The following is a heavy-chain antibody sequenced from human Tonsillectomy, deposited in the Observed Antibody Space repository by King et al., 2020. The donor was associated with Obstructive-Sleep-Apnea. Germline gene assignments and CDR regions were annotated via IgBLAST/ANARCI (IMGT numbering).Heavy chain of an antibody. J-gene: IGHJ3*02. CDR2: IYYSGST. Sequence: VQLQESGPGLVKPSETLSLTCTVSGGSISSYYWSWIRQPPGKGLEWIGYIYYSGSTNYNPSLKSRVTISVDTSKNQFSLKLSSVTAADTAVYYCARHFVDSGYDFGGAFDIWGQGTMVTVSS. V-gene: IGHV4-59*08. CDR1: GGSISSYY. D-gene: IGHD5-12*01. CDR3: ARHFVDSGYDFGGAFDI.